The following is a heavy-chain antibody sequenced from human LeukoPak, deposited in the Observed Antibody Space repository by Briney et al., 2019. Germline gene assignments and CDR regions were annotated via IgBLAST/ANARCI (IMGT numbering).Heavy chain of an antibody. CDR2: IYYTGST. CDR3: ARGTVTTDGY. CDR1: GGSISTYY. D-gene: IGHD4-17*01. Sequence: SETLSLTCTVSGGSISTYYWSWIRQPPGKGLEWIGYIYYTGSTSYNPSLKSRVTMSLDASKNQFSLELSSVTAADTAVYYCARGTVTTDGYWGQGTLVTVSS. V-gene: IGHV4-59*12. J-gene: IGHJ4*02.